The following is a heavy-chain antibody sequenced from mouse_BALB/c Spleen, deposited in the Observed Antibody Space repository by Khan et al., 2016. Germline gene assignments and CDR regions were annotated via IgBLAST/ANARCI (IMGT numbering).Heavy chain of an antibody. D-gene: IGHD1-1*01. CDR1: GDSITSGY. V-gene: IGHV3-8*02. CDR3: ARHGTRENAMDY. Sequence: EVQLQESGPSLVKPSQTLSLTCSVSGDSITSGYWNWIRKFPGKKLEYMGYISYSGTTYYNPSLKSRISITRDTSKNQYYLQLNSVTTEDTATYXCARHGTRENAMDYWGQGTSVIVSS. CDR2: ISYSGTT. J-gene: IGHJ4*01.